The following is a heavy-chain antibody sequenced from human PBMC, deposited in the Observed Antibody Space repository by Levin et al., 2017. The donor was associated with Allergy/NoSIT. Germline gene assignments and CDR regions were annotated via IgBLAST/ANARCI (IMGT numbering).Heavy chain of an antibody. J-gene: IGHJ3*01. CDR3: TRRIPDRLGRGFDV. CDR1: GFSFDDYA. Sequence: PGGSLRLSCAASGFSFDDYATHWVRQVPGEGLEWVSGISWDSRAIIYADSVKGRFTISRDNAKNSLYLQMNSLRPEDTSLYYCTRRIPDRLGRGFDVWGQGTMVTVSS. D-gene: IGHD1-14*01. CDR2: ISWDSRAI. V-gene: IGHV3-9*01.